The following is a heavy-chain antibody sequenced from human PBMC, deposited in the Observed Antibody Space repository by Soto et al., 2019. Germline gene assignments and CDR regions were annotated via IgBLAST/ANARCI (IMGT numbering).Heavy chain of an antibody. V-gene: IGHV3-48*01. CDR3: ARAVTWGLDV. J-gene: IGHJ6*01. CDR1: GFTFSLYS. CDR2: ISRSSTGI. Sequence: EVQLVESGGGLVQPGGSLRLSCAASGFTFSLYSMSWVRQAPGKGLEWVSYISRSSTGIHYADSVKGRFTISRDDATNSMHLQMNSRGGGDTAVYYCARAVTWGLDVWGQGTTVSISS. D-gene: IGHD3-16*01.